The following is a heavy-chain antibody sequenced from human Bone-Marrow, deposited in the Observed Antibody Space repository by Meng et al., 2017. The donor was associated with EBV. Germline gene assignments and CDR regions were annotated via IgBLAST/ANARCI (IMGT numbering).Heavy chain of an antibody. V-gene: IGHV4-4*02. D-gene: IGHD3-10*01. Sequence: VQLQESGHGRVKSWGTLSLTCGVSGGSISSDNWGTWVRQPPGKGLEWVGEIHHGGSTNYNPSLKSRVTISLDKSKNQFSLRLTSVTAADTAVYYCSIIIYGSGLNSWFDPWGQGTLVTVSS. CDR2: IHHGGST. J-gene: IGHJ5*02. CDR1: GGSISSDNW. CDR3: SIIIYGSGLNSWFDP.